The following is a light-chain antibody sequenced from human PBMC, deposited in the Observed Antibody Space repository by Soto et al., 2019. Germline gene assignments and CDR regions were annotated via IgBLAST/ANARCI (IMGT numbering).Light chain of an antibody. J-gene: IGLJ3*02. Sequence: QSVLTQPRSVSGSPGQSVTVSCTGTTGSVAGNDYVSWYQQHPGKAPKLLIFDVTKRPSGVPDRFFGSKSGHTASLTISGRQAEDEADYYCCSYLGSYVCVFGGGTKGTVL. CDR3: CSYLGSYVCV. CDR2: DVT. CDR1: TGSVAGNDY. V-gene: IGLV2-11*01.